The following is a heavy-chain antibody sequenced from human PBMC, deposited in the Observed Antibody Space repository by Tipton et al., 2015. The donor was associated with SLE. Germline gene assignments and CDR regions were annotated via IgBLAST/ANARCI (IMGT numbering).Heavy chain of an antibody. CDR2: IYHSGST. V-gene: IGHV4-30-2*01. CDR1: GGSISSGGYS. J-gene: IGHJ4*02. CDR3: ARAEMRYGDYLDY. Sequence: TLSLTCAVSGGSISSGGYSWSWIRQPPGKGLEWIGYIYHSGSTYYNPSLKSRVTISVDRSKNQFSLKLSSVTAADTAVYYCARAEMRYGDYLDYWGQGTLVTVSS. D-gene: IGHD4-17*01.